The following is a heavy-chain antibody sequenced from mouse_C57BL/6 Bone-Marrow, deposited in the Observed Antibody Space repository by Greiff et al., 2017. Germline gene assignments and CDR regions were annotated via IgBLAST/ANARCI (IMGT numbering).Heavy chain of an antibody. Sequence: EVQLQQSGAELVRPGASVKLSCTASGFNIKDDYMHWVKQRPEQGLEWIGWIDPENGDTEYASKFQGKATITADTSSNTAYLQLSSLTSEDTAVYYCTTWGGGYWYFDVWGTGTTVTVSS. V-gene: IGHV14-4*01. D-gene: IGHD1-1*02. CDR3: TTWGGGYWYFDV. CDR1: GFNIKDDY. CDR2: IDPENGDT. J-gene: IGHJ1*03.